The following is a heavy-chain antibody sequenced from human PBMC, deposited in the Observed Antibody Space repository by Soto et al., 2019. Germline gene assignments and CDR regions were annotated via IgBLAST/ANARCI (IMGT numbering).Heavy chain of an antibody. CDR1: GGSISSSNW. CDR2: IYHSGST. Sequence: PSETLSLTCAVSGGSISSSNWWSWVRQPPGKGLEWIGEIYHSGSTNYNPSLKSRVTISVDKSKNQFSLKLSSVTAADTAVYYCARETSQNVYSHYGMDFWGQGTKVTVSS. CDR3: ARETSQNVYSHYGMDF. V-gene: IGHV4-4*02. J-gene: IGHJ6*02.